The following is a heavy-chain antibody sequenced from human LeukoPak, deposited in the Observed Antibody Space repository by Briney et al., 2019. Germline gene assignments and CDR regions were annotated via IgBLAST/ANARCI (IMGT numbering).Heavy chain of an antibody. V-gene: IGHV5-51*01. CDR2: IYPSDSDT. J-gene: IGHJ3*02. CDR1: GYSFNIYW. CDR3: ARPGTSNGWYKDAFDI. D-gene: IGHD6-19*01. Sequence: GESLKISCKGSGYSFNIYWIAWVRPMPGEGLEWMGIIYPSDSDTRYSPSFQGQVTISVDKSINTAYLQWSSLKASDTAMYYCARPGTSNGWYKDAFDIWGQGTMVTVSS.